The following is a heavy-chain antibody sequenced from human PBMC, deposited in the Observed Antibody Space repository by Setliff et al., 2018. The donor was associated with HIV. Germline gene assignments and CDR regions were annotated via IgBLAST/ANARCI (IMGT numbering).Heavy chain of an antibody. CDR1: SGSISYYY. CDR3: ARGRHYDSSGYYRGYFQN. D-gene: IGHD3-22*01. V-gene: IGHV4-59*01. J-gene: IGHJ1*01. CDR2: VSHSGST. Sequence: SETLSLTCNVSSGSISYYYWSWVRQPPGRGLEWIGYVSHSGSTSYNPSLNSRVTMSVDTSRDQFSLKVRSVTAADTAVYYCARGRHYDSSGYYRGYFQNWGQGTLVTVPS.